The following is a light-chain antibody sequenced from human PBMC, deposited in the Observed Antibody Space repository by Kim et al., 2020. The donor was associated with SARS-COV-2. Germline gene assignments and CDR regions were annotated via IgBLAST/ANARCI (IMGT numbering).Light chain of an antibody. Sequence: SGSPGQTATIPCSADNLGTKYVCWYQQKPGHSPLLVIYQDTKRPSGIPERFSGSNSGNTATLTITGTQLMDEADYFCQAWDSTTRVFGGGTQLTVL. CDR2: QDT. CDR1: NLGTKY. CDR3: QAWDSTTRV. J-gene: IGLJ3*02. V-gene: IGLV3-1*01.